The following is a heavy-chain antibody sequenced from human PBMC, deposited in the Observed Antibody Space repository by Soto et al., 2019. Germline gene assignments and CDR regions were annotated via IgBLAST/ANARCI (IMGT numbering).Heavy chain of an antibody. V-gene: IGHV3-48*03. CDR2: ISSSGSTI. J-gene: IGHJ6*02. CDR3: ARSISMVPYYYYGMDV. D-gene: IGHD3-10*01. Sequence: EVQLVESGGGLVQPGGSLRLSCAASGFTFSSYEMNWVRQAPGKGLEWVSYISSSGSTIYYADSVKGRFTISRDNAKNSLYLQMNSLRAEDTAVYYCARSISMVPYYYYGMDVWGQGTTVTGSS. CDR1: GFTFSSYE.